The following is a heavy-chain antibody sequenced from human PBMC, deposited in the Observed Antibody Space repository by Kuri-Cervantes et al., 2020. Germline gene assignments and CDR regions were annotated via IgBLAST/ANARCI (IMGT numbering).Heavy chain of an antibody. CDR3: ARDGQWTFDY. V-gene: IGHV3-48*02. Sequence: GGSLRPSCAASGFTFSSYSMNWVRQAQGKGLEWVSYISSSSSTIYYADSVKSRFTISRDNAKNSLYLQMNSLRDEDTAVYDCARDGQWTFDYWGQGTLVTVSS. D-gene: IGHD6-19*01. CDR2: ISSSSSTI. J-gene: IGHJ4*02. CDR1: GFTFSSYS.